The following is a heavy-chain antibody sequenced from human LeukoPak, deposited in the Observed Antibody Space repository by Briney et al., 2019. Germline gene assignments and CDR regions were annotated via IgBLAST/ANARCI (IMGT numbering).Heavy chain of an antibody. V-gene: IGHV4-34*01. D-gene: IGHD3-10*01. CDR2: INHSGST. CDR1: GGSFSGYY. J-gene: IGHJ6*03. CDR3: ARDVPSNYYGSGSYYYYMDV. Sequence: SETLSLTCAVYGGSFSGYYWSWIRQPPGKGLEWIGEINHSGSTNYNPSLKSRVTISVDTSKNQFSLKLSSVTAADTAVYYCARDVPSNYYGSGSYYYYMDVWGKGTTVTISS.